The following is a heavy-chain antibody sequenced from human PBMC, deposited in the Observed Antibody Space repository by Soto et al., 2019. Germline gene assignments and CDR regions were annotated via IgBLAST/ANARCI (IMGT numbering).Heavy chain of an antibody. CDR2: IRGSGGST. D-gene: IGHD2-15*01. CDR3: AKDAREVVALIDY. J-gene: IGHJ4*02. V-gene: IGHV3-23*01. CDR1: GFTFSSYA. Sequence: EVQLLESGGGLVQPGGSLRLSCAASGFTFSSYAMSWVRQDPGKGLEWVSAIRGSGGSTYYADSVKGRFTISRDNSKNTLYLQMNSLRAEDTAVYYCAKDAREVVALIDYWGQGTLVTVSS.